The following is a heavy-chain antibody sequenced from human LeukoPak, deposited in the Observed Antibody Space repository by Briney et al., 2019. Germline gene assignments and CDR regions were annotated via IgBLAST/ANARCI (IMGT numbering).Heavy chain of an antibody. CDR2: ISSSGNT. CDR1: GFTFSRSA. CDR3: VKGRISEDGLDF. J-gene: IGHJ4*02. Sequence: PGGSLRLSCAASGFTFSRSAMTWVRQTPGKGLDWVSSISSSGNTYYADSVKGRITISRDNSKNMLYLQMNSLRAEDTAVYYCVKGRISEDGLDFWGQGTLVTVSS. V-gene: IGHV3-23*01. D-gene: IGHD6-13*01.